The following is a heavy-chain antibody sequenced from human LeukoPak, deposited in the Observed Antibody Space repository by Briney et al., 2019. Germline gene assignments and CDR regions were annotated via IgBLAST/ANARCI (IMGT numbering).Heavy chain of an antibody. D-gene: IGHD5-12*01. Sequence: GGSLRLSCAASGFTFSSYSMNWVRQAPGKGLEWVSSISSSSSYIYYADSVKGRFTISRDNAKNSLYLQMNSLRAEDTAVYYCARGRYSGYFFDYWGQGILVTVSS. V-gene: IGHV3-21*01. J-gene: IGHJ4*02. CDR2: ISSSSSYI. CDR1: GFTFSSYS. CDR3: ARGRYSGYFFDY.